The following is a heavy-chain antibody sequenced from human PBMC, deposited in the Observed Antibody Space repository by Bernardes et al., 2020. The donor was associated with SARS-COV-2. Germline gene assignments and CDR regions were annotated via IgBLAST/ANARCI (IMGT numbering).Heavy chain of an antibody. V-gene: IGHV3-13*01. D-gene: IGHD1-26*01. CDR3: ARRGVGYGMDV. Sequence: GGSLRRSFAASGFTFSSYDIHWVRQATGKGLEWVSAIGTAGDTYYPGSVKGRFTISRENAKNSLYLQMNSLRAGDTAVYYCARRGVGYGMDVWGQGTTVTVSS. CDR2: IGTAGDT. J-gene: IGHJ6*02. CDR1: GFTFSSYD.